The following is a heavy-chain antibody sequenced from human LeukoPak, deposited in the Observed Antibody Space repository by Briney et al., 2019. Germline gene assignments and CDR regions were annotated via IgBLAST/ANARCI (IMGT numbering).Heavy chain of an antibody. D-gene: IGHD1-26*01. CDR3: VAWGNSGNS. CDR1: GFTFSGHW. CDR2: MNGDGSQI. J-gene: IGHJ3*01. V-gene: IGHV3-7*01. Sequence: LGGSLRLSCAASGFTFSGHWMRWVRQAPAKGLEWVAHMNGDGSQIYYMDFVKGRFTISRDNAKNSLYLQMNGLRAEDTAVYYCVAWGNSGNSWGQGTMVIVSS.